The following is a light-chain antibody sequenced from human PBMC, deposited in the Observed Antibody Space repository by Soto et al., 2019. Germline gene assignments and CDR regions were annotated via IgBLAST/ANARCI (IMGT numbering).Light chain of an antibody. CDR2: GAS. V-gene: IGKV3-15*01. CDR3: QHRST. CDR1: QSVSSN. Sequence: EIVMTQSPATLSVSPGERATLSCRASQSVSSNLAWYQQKPGQAPRLLIYGASTRATGIPARFSGSGSGTEFTLTFSSLQSEDFAFYYCQHRSTFGPGTKVDIK. J-gene: IGKJ3*01.